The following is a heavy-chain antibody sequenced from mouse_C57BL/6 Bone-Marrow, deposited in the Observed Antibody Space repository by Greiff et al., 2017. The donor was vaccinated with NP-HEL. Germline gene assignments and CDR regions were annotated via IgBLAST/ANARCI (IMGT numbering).Heavy chain of an antibody. CDR2: IWSGGST. Sequence: VQLQQSGPGLVRPSQSLSITCTVSGFSLTSYGVHWVRQSPGKGLEWLGVIWSGGSTDYNAAFISRLSISKDNSKSQVFFKMNSLQADDTAIYYCARKFYYGSSYWYFDVWGTGTTVTVSS. CDR3: ARKFYYGSSYWYFDV. CDR1: GFSLTSYG. J-gene: IGHJ1*03. D-gene: IGHD1-1*01. V-gene: IGHV2-2*01.